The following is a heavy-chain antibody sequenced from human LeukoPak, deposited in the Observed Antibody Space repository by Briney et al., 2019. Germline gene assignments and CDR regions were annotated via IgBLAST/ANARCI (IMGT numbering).Heavy chain of an antibody. CDR2: INYSGST. CDR3: ARGWRYDSSGYYFGWFDP. D-gene: IGHD3-22*01. Sequence: SETLSLTCAVYGGSFSGYYWSWIRQPPGKGLEWIGEINYSGSTNYNPSLKSRVTISVDTSKNQFSLKLSSVTAADTAVYYCARGWRYDSSGYYFGWFDPWGQGTLVTVSS. J-gene: IGHJ5*02. V-gene: IGHV4-34*01. CDR1: GGSFSGYY.